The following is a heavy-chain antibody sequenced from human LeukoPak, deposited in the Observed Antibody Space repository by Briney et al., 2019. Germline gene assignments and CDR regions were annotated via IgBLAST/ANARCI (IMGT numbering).Heavy chain of an antibody. V-gene: IGHV4-34*01. D-gene: IGHD3-3*01. CDR2: INHSGST. J-gene: IGHJ5*02. Sequence: PSETLSLTCTVSGGSISSYYWSWIRQPPGKGLEWIGEINHSGSTNYNPSLKSRVTISVDTSKNQFSLKLSSVTAADTAVYYCARGLTYYDFWSGYGDHPWGQGTLVTVSS. CDR3: ARGLTYYDFWSGYGDHP. CDR1: GGSISSYY.